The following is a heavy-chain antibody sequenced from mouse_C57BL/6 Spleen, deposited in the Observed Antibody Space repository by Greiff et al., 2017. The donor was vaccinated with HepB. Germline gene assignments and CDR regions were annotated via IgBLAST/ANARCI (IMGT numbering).Heavy chain of an antibody. CDR2: ISDGGSYT. CDR1: GFTFSSYA. V-gene: IGHV5-4*01. CDR3: ARRGNWDVAWFAY. Sequence: EVQLVESGGGLVKPGGSLKLSCAASGFTFSSYAMSWVRQTPEKRLEWVATISDGGSYTYYPDNVKGRFTISRDNAKNNLYLQMSHLKSEDTAMYYCARRGNWDVAWFAYWGQGTLVTVSA. J-gene: IGHJ3*01. D-gene: IGHD4-1*01.